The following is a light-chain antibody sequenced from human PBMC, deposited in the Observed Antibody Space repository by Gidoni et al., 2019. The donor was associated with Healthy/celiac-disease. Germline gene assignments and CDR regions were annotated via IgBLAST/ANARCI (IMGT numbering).Light chain of an antibody. Sequence: QSVLTQPPSVSGAPGQRVTISCPGSSSNIGAGYDVHWYQQLPGTAPKLLIYGNSNRPSGVPDRFSGSKSGTSASLAITGLQAEDEADYYCQSYDSSLSGVVFGGGTKL. V-gene: IGLV1-40*01. CDR2: GNS. CDR3: QSYDSSLSGVV. CDR1: SSNIGAGYD. J-gene: IGLJ2*01.